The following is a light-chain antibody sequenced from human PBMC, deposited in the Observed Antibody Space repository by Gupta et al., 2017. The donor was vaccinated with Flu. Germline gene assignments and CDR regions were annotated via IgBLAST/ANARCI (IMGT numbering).Light chain of an antibody. Sequence: GERATLTCRASQSVGTSLAWYLQKPGRAPSLLIYEASNRATGIPDRFSGGGSGTDFTLTISSLESEDFVIYYCQQRTNWLWTFGQGTKVEI. CDR1: QSVGTS. CDR2: EAS. V-gene: IGKV3-11*01. J-gene: IGKJ1*01. CDR3: QQRTNWLWT.